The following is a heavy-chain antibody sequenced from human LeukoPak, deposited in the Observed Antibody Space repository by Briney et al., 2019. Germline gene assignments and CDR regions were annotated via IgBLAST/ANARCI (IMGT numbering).Heavy chain of an antibody. J-gene: IGHJ6*03. Sequence: GAALHLSWAASGFPFNGSAMDWVRQASGKGLEGVGRIKRKANSYSTAYAASVKGRFTISRDDSKNTAYLQMNSLKTEDTAVYYCTRHRSWFITMVRGGYYMDVWGKGTTVTVSS. CDR1: GFPFNGSA. D-gene: IGHD3-10*01. CDR3: TRHRSWFITMVRGGYYMDV. V-gene: IGHV3-73*01. CDR2: IKRKANSYST.